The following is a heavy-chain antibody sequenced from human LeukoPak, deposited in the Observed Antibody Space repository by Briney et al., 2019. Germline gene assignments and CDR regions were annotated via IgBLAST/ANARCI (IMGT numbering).Heavy chain of an antibody. D-gene: IGHD1-26*01. Sequence: PSETLSLTCTVSGGSIRSYYWCWIRQTPGKGLEWIGYIYYSGSTNYNPSLKSRVTISVDVSKNQFSLKLSSVTAADTAVYYCASRSLRATYFDYWGQGTLVTVSS. CDR3: ASRSLRATYFDY. CDR2: IYYSGST. CDR1: GGSIRSYY. V-gene: IGHV4-59*08. J-gene: IGHJ4*02.